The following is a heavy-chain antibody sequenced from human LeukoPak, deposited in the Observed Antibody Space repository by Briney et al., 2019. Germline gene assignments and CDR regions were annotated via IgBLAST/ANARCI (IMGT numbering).Heavy chain of an antibody. CDR1: GFTFSSYG. CDR3: AKDNYGMDV. CDR2: ISYDGSNK. Sequence: PGRSLRLSCAASGFTFSSYGMQWGRQAQGKGMEWVAVISYDGSNKYYADSVKGRFTISRDNSKNTLYLQMNSLRAEDTAVYYCAKDNYGMDVWGQGTTVTVSS. V-gene: IGHV3-30*18. J-gene: IGHJ6*02.